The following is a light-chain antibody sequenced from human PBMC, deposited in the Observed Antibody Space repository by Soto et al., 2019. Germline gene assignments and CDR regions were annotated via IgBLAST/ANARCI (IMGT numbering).Light chain of an antibody. CDR2: AAS. Sequence: IQMAQSPSSLSASVRDRVTITCRASQDIGNDLGWYQQKPGKAPNLLIYAASSLRSGVPSRFSGSGSETEFTLTIRNLQPDDFATYYCQQYNSFPWTFGLGTKVDIK. J-gene: IGKJ1*01. CDR1: QDIGND. CDR3: QQYNSFPWT. V-gene: IGKV1-17*02.